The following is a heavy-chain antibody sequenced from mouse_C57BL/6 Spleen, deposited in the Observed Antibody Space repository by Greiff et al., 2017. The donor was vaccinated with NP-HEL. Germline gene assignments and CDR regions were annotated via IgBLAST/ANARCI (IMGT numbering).Heavy chain of an antibody. D-gene: IGHD3-2*02. CDR2: ISYDGSN. Sequence: EVKLQESGPGLVKPSQSLSLTCSVTGYSITSGYYWNWIRQFPGNKLEWMGYISYDGSNNYNPSLKNRISITRDTSKNQFFLKLNSVTTEDTATYYCARATAQATEFAYWGQGTLVTVSA. CDR1: GYSITSGYY. J-gene: IGHJ3*01. V-gene: IGHV3-6*01. CDR3: ARATAQATEFAY.